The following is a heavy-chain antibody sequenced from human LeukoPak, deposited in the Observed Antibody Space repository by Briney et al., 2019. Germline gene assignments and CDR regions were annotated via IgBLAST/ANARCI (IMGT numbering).Heavy chain of an antibody. V-gene: IGHV3-7*01. CDR2: IMQDGSER. CDR1: GFTFSSNW. Sequence: GGSLRLSCAASGFTFSSNWMSWVRQAPGKGLEWVANIMQDGSERNYVDSVKGRFTISRDNAKNSLYLQMNSLRAEDTAVYYCARGGTYDIWGQGTRVTVSS. CDR3: ARGGTYDI. J-gene: IGHJ3*02.